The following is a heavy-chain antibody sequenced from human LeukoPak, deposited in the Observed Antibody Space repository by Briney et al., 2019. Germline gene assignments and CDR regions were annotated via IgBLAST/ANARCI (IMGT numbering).Heavy chain of an antibody. CDR1: GYSISSGYY. CDR3: AREVLRYFDWPLDY. Sequence: SETLSLTCAVSGYSISSGYYWGWIRQPPGKGLEWIGSIYHSGSTYYNPSLKSRVTISVETSKNQFSLKLSSVTAADTAVYYCAREVLRYFDWPLDYWGQGTLVTVSS. D-gene: IGHD3-9*01. V-gene: IGHV4-38-2*02. J-gene: IGHJ4*02. CDR2: IYHSGST.